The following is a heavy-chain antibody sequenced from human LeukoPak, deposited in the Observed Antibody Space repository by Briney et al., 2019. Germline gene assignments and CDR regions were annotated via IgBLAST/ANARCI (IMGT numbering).Heavy chain of an antibody. D-gene: IGHD2-15*01. CDR2: ISGSGGST. CDR1: GFTFSSYA. CDR3: AKDRAAGQYYYYYYGMDV. V-gene: IGHV3-23*01. J-gene: IGHJ6*02. Sequence: PGGSLRLSCAASGFTFSSYAMSWVRQAPGKGLEWVSAISGSGGSTYYADSVKGRFTISRDNSKNTLYLQMNSLRAEDTAVYYCAKDRAAGQYYYYYYGMDVWGQGTTVTVSS.